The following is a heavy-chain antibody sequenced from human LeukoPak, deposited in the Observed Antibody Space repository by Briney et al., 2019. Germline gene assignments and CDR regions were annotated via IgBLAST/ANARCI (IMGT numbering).Heavy chain of an antibody. CDR2: ISSSGDSI. D-gene: IGHD4-23*01. V-gene: IGHV3-48*03. CDR3: ARDRYGGENY. Sequence: PGGSLRLSCAASGFTFSSYEMNWVRQAPGKGLEWVSYISSSGDSIYYADSVKGRFTISRDNAKKSLYLQMNSLRHEDTAVYYCARDRYGGENYWGQGTLVTVSS. CDR1: GFTFSSYE. J-gene: IGHJ4*02.